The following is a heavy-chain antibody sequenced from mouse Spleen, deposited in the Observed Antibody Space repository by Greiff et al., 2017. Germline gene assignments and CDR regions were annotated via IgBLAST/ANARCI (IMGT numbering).Heavy chain of an antibody. CDR3: ARDFFPSWFAY. Sequence: DVKLQESGPGLVKPSQSLSLTCSVTGYSITSGYYWNWTRQFPGNKLEWMGYISYDGSNNYNPSLKNRISITRDTSKNQFFLKLNSVTTEDTATYYCARDFFPSWFAYWGQGTLVTVSA. CDR1: GYSITSGYY. J-gene: IGHJ3*01. V-gene: IGHV3-6*01. CDR2: ISYDGSN.